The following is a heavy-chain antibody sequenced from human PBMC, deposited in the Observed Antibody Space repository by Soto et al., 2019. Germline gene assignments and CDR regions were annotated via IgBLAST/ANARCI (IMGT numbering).Heavy chain of an antibody. V-gene: IGHV3-53*02. CDR1: GFTVFNNY. CDR2: IFSGGST. CDR3: ATHPSSLK. J-gene: IGHJ4*02. Sequence: EVQLVETGGGLVQPGGSLRLSCAASGFTVFNNYMSWVRQAPGEGLEWVSVIFSGGSTSYADSVKGRFTVSRDSSKNTLYLQMNSLRAEDTAVYYCATHPSSLKWGQGTRVTVSP.